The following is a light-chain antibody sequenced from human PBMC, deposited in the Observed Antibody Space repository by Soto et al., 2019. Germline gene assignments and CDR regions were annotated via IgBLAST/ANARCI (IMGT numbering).Light chain of an antibody. CDR1: QSLSSNF. V-gene: IGKV3-20*01. J-gene: IGKJ1*01. CDR3: QQYDITPRT. Sequence: DIVLTQSPATLSFSPWERATLSCRASQSLSSNFLAWDQPKPGQPPRLLIYNSSTRATGFPHRFSGSGSGTDFSLTLIRPEPEDFVVYYCQQYDITPRTFGPGTKVEIK. CDR2: NSS.